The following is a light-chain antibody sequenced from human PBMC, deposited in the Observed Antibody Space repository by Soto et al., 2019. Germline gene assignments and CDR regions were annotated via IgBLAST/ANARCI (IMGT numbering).Light chain of an antibody. J-gene: IGKJ4*01. CDR1: QGISND. V-gene: IGKV1-6*01. Sequence: AIQMTQSPSSLSASVGDRVTITCRASQGISNDLGWYQQKPGKAPQLLIFAASRLQSGVPSRFSGSGSGTDYTLTISSLQPEDFATYYCLQDYNYPPTFGGGTRVEIK. CDR3: LQDYNYPPT. CDR2: AAS.